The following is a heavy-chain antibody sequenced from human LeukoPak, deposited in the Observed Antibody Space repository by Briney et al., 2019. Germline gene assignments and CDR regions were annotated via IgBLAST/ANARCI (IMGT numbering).Heavy chain of an antibody. V-gene: IGHV1-69*13. D-gene: IGHD3-22*01. CDR3: AREFSAEDSSGYYYASFDH. Sequence: GASVTVSCKASGGTFSSYAISWVRQAPGQGLEWMGGIIPIFGTANHAQKFQGRVTITADESTSTAYMELSSLRSEDTAVYYCAREFSAEDSSGYYYASFDHWGQGTLVTVSS. J-gene: IGHJ4*02. CDR2: IIPIFGTA. CDR1: GGTFSSYA.